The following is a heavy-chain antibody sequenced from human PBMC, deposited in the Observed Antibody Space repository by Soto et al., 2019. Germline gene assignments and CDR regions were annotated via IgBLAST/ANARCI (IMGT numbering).Heavy chain of an antibody. D-gene: IGHD3-10*01. CDR1: GFTFSSYA. Sequence: QVQLVESGGGVVQPGRSLRLSCAASGFTFSSYAMHWVRQAPGKGLEWVAVISYDGSNKYYADSVKGRFTISRDNSKNSLYLQMNSLRAEDTAVYYCARAHYGSGSQYFYGMDVWGQGTTVTVS. CDR2: ISYDGSNK. J-gene: IGHJ6*02. V-gene: IGHV3-30-3*01. CDR3: ARAHYGSGSQYFYGMDV.